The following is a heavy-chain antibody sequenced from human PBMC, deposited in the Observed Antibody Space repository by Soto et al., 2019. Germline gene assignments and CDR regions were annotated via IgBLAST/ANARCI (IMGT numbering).Heavy chain of an antibody. J-gene: IGHJ3*02. CDR1: GFTFSSYA. V-gene: IGHV3-23*01. CDR2: ISGSGGST. CDR3: ARVGSEGYDFWSGYYRAFDI. Sequence: GGSLRLSCAASGFTFSSYAMSWVRQAPGKGLEWVSAISGSGGSTYYADSVKGRFTTSRDNSKNTLYLQMNSLRAEDTAVYYCARVGSEGYDFWSGYYRAFDIWGQGTMVTVSS. D-gene: IGHD3-3*01.